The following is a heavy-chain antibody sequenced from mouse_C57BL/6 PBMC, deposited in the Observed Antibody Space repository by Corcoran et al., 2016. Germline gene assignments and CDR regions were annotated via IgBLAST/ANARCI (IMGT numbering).Heavy chain of an antibody. CDR2: ISYDGSN. Sequence: DVQLQESGPGLVKPSQSLSLTCSVTGYSITSGYYWNWIRQFPGNKLEWMGYISYDGSNNYNPSLKNRISITRDTSKNQFFLKLNSVTTEDTATYYCVRRPDYAMDYWGQGTSVTVSS. CDR3: VRRPDYAMDY. CDR1: GYSITSGYY. J-gene: IGHJ4*01. V-gene: IGHV3-6*01.